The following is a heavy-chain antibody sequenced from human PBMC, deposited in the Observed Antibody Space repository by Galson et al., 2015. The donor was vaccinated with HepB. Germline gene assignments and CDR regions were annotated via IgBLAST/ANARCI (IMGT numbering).Heavy chain of an antibody. CDR3: ARGPGIAAADPNWFDP. D-gene: IGHD6-13*01. Sequence: SLRLSCAASGFTFSSYAMHWVRQAPGKGLEWVAVISYDGSNKYYADSVKGRFTISRDNSKNTLYLQMNSLRAEDTAVYYCARGPGIAAADPNWFDPWGPGTLVTVSS. J-gene: IGHJ5*02. CDR2: ISYDGSNK. CDR1: GFTFSSYA. V-gene: IGHV3-30*04.